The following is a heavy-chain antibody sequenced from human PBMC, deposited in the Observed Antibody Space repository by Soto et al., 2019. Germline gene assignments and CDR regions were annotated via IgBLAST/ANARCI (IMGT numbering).Heavy chain of an antibody. Sequence: QVQLVESGGGVVQPGRSLRLSCAASGFTFSSYAMHWVRQAPGKGLEWVAVISYDGSNKYCADSVKGRFTISRDNSKNTLYLQMNSLRAEDTAVYYCARGEVAVAGTPNYWGQGTLVTVSS. CDR2: ISYDGSNK. CDR1: GFTFSSYA. V-gene: IGHV3-30-3*01. D-gene: IGHD6-19*01. J-gene: IGHJ4*02. CDR3: ARGEVAVAGTPNY.